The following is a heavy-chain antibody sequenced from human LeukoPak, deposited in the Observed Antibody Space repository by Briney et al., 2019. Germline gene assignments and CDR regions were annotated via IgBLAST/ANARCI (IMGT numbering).Heavy chain of an antibody. CDR1: GFPLSNYW. V-gene: IGHV3-7*01. D-gene: IGHD4-23*01. CDR2: MKEDGGEI. CDR3: MRDRGYSTFDY. Sequence: GGSLRLSCAGSGFPLSNYWMAWVRQAPGKGLEWVANMKEDGGEINYVDSVKGRFTISRDNAKNSLDLQMNSLRVDDTAVYYCMRDRGYSTFDYWGQGTLVIVSS. J-gene: IGHJ4*02.